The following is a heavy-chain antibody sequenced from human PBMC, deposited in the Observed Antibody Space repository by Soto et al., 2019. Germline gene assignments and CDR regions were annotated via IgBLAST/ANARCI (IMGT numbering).Heavy chain of an antibody. J-gene: IGHJ4*02. D-gene: IGHD2-21*02. CDR1: GYSFTSYW. CDR3: ARLRDYCGGDCYYFDY. Sequence: EVQLVQSGAEVKKPGESLKISCKGSGYSFTSYWIGWVRQMPGKGLEWMGIIYPGDSDTRYSPSFQGQVTISADKSISTAYLQWGSLKASDTAMYYCARLRDYCGGDCYYFDYWGQGTLVTVSS. CDR2: IYPGDSDT. V-gene: IGHV5-51*01.